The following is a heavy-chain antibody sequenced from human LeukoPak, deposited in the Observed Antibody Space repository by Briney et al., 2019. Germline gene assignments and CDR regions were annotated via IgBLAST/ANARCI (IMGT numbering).Heavy chain of an antibody. V-gene: IGHV4-39*01. CDR2: IYYSGST. CDR1: GGSISSSSYY. J-gene: IGHJ4*02. CDR3: ARLTKYNWNYSDY. Sequence: SETLSLTCTVSGGSISSSSYYWGWIRQPPGKGLEWIGSIYYSGSTYYNPSLKSRVTISVDTSKNQFSRKLSSVTAADTAVYYCARLTKYNWNYSDYWGQGTLVTVSS. D-gene: IGHD1-20*01.